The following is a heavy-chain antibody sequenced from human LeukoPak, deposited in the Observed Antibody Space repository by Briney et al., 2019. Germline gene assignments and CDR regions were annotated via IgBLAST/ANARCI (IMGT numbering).Heavy chain of an antibody. CDR1: GFTFSSYA. V-gene: IGHV3-30-3*01. Sequence: PGGSLRLSCAASGFTFSSYAMHWVRQAPGKGLEWVAVISYDGSNKYYADSVKSRFTISRYNSKNTLYLQMNSLRAEDTAVYYCATLTTGYWGQGTLVTVSS. D-gene: IGHD4-17*01. CDR3: ATLTTGY. CDR2: ISYDGSNK. J-gene: IGHJ4*02.